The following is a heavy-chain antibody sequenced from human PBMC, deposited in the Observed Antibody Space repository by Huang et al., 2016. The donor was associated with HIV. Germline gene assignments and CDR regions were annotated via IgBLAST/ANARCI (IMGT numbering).Heavy chain of an antibody. CDR1: GGSIRSSDYH. Sequence: QLLLQESGPGLVKPSEALALTCAVSGGSIRSSDYHWGWIRQPPGKGLEWIGSIYYTGTPHYIPSPKRRVTIAVDTAKNRFFLNLTSMTAADTAVYYCARHREGPVAYYSGWGSHLNYMDVWGRGRTVVVSS. CDR2: IYYTGTP. D-gene: IGHD3-10*01. V-gene: IGHV4-39*01. CDR3: ARHREGPVAYYSGWGSHLNYMDV. J-gene: IGHJ6*03.